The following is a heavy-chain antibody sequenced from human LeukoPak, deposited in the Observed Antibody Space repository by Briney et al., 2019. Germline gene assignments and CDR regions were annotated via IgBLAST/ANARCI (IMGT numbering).Heavy chain of an antibody. CDR1: EFTFGGNS. V-gene: IGHV3-64*01. J-gene: IGHJ4*02. Sequence: PGGSLRLSCAASEFTFGGNSMHWVRQAPGKGLEYVSGINFNGDSTYYANSVKGRFTISRDNPKNTLYLQMGSLTPEDMAVYYCASGQSSAYHYGFFASWGQGTLVTVSP. D-gene: IGHD4-17*01. CDR3: ASGQSSAYHYGFFAS. CDR2: INFNGDST.